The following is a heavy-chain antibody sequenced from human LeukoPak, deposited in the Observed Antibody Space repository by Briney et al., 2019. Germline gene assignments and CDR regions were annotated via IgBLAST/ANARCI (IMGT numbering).Heavy chain of an antibody. Sequence: VKVSCKASGGTFSSYAISWVRQAPGQGLEWMGGIIPIFGTANYAQKFQGRVTITADESTSTAYMELSSLRSDDTAVYYCARGGSSSWINWFDPWGQGTLVTVSS. CDR3: ARGGSSSWINWFDP. V-gene: IGHV1-69*01. D-gene: IGHD6-13*01. CDR1: GGTFSSYA. CDR2: IIPIFGTA. J-gene: IGHJ5*02.